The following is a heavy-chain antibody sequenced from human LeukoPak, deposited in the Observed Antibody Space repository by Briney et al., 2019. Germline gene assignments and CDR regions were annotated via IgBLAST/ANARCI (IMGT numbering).Heavy chain of an antibody. CDR3: AKDVTGTGAFDI. Sequence: GGSLRLSCAASGFTFDDYAMHWVRQGPGKGLEWVSGITWNSGTIGYADSVKGRFTISRDNAKNSLYLQMNSLRAEDAALYYCAKDVTGTGAFDIWGQGTMVTVSS. CDR1: GFTFDDYA. CDR2: ITWNSGTI. V-gene: IGHV3-9*01. J-gene: IGHJ3*02. D-gene: IGHD1-7*01.